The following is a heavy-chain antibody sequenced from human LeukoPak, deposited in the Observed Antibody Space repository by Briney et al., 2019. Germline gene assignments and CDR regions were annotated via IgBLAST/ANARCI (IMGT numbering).Heavy chain of an antibody. Sequence: PGRSLRLSCAASGFTFSSYGMHWVRQAPGKGLEWVAVISYDGSNKYYADSVKGRFTISRDNSKNTLYLQMNSLRAEDTAVYYCAKGNYFWSGYTDAFDIWGQGTMVTVPS. D-gene: IGHD3-3*01. J-gene: IGHJ3*02. CDR2: ISYDGSNK. CDR3: AKGNYFWSGYTDAFDI. V-gene: IGHV3-30*18. CDR1: GFTFSSYG.